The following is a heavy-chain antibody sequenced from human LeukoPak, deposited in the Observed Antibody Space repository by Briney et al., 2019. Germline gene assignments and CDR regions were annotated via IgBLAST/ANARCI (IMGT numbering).Heavy chain of an antibody. CDR1: GFTFSSYS. CDR2: ISSSSSYI. D-gene: IGHD3-9*01. Sequence: PGGSLRLSCAASGFTFSSYSMNWVRQAPGKGLEWVSSISSSSSYIYYADSVKGRFTISRDNAKNSLYLQMNSLRAEDTAVYYCARDSNPLTELRYFDWNDAFDIWGQGTMVTVSS. J-gene: IGHJ3*02. V-gene: IGHV3-21*01. CDR3: ARDSNPLTELRYFDWNDAFDI.